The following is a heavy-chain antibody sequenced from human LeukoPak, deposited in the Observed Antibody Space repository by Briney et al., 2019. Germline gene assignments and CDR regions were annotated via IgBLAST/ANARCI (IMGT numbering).Heavy chain of an antibody. CDR2: IYHSGST. CDR1: GGSISSGGYS. CDR3: ARSIVGANTLDY. Sequence: PSETLSLTCAVSGGSISSGGYSWSWIRLPPGKGLEWIGYIYHSGSTYYNPSLKSRVTISVDRSKNQFSLKLSSVTAADTAVYYCARSIVGANTLDYWGQGTLVTVSS. J-gene: IGHJ4*02. V-gene: IGHV4-30-2*01. D-gene: IGHD1-26*01.